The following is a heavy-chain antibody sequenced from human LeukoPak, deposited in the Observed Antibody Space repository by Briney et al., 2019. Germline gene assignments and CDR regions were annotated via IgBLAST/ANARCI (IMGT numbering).Heavy chain of an antibody. V-gene: IGHV1-18*01. Sequence: VASVKVSCKASGYTFTSYGISWVRQAPGQGLEWMGWISAYNGNTNYAQKLQGRVTMSTDTSTSTAYMELRSLRSDDTAVYYCASTRAAAGTGYAFDIWGQGTMVTVSS. D-gene: IGHD6-13*01. CDR3: ASTRAAAGTGYAFDI. CDR1: GYTFTSYG. CDR2: ISAYNGNT. J-gene: IGHJ3*02.